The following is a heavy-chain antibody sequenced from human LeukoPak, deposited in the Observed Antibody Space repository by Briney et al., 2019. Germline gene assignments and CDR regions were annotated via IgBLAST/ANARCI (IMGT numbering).Heavy chain of an antibody. CDR3: ARAHYDFWSAYLDF. J-gene: IGHJ4*02. CDR1: GGSISSYY. CDR2: FYTSGST. Sequence: SETLSLTCTVSGGSISSYYWGWIRQPAGKGLQWIGRFYTSGSTNYNPSLESRVTMSVDTSKNQFSLKLSSVTAADTAVYYCARAHYDFWSAYLDFWGQGTLVTVSS. D-gene: IGHD3-3*01. V-gene: IGHV4-4*07.